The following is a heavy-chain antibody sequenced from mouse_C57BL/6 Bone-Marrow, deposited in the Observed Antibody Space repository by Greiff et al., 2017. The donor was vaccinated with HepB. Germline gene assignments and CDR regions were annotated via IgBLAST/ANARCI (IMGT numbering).Heavy chain of an antibody. CDR1: GYTFTSYW. J-gene: IGHJ4*01. V-gene: IGHV1-50*01. Sequence: QVQLQQPGAELVKPGASVKLSCKASGYTFTSYWMQWVKQRPGQGLEWIGEIDPSDSYTNCNQKFKGKATLTVDTSSSTAYMQLSSLTSEDSAVYYCARSHSNYSYYYAMDYWGQGTSVPVSA. CDR3: ARSHSNYSYYYAMDY. D-gene: IGHD2-5*01. CDR2: IDPSDSYT.